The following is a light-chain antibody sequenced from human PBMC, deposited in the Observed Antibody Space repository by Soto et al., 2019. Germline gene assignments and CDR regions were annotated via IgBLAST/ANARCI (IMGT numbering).Light chain of an antibody. CDR3: QQYNNWPLT. Sequence: EFVLTQSPGTLSFSPGERATLSCRASQSVISAFLAWYQHKPGQAPRLLIYGASTRATGIPARFSGSGSGTEFTLTISSLQSEDFAVYYCQQYNNWPLTFGGGTKVDIK. CDR1: QSVISA. V-gene: IGKV3-15*01. CDR2: GAS. J-gene: IGKJ4*01.